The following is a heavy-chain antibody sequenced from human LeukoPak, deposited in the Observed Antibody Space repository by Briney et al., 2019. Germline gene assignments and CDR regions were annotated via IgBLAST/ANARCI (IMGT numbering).Heavy chain of an antibody. CDR3: ARSSLRFLEWLAFDY. Sequence: GGSLRLSCAASGFTFSSYWMSWVRQAPGKGLEWVANIKQDGSEKYYLDSVKGRFTISRDNAKNSLYLQMNSLRAEDTAVYYCARSSLRFLEWLAFDYWGQGTLVTVSS. CDR2: IKQDGSEK. CDR1: GFTFSSYW. J-gene: IGHJ4*02. D-gene: IGHD3-3*01. V-gene: IGHV3-7*01.